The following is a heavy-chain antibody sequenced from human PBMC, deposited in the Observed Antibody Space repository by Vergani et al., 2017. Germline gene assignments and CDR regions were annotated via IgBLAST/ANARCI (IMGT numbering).Heavy chain of an antibody. V-gene: IGHV1-69*01. CDR1: GGHFSSYA. J-gene: IGHJ3*02. CDR3: ARGRSSSWYNWANHYFDAFDI. CDR2: IIPIFGTA. D-gene: IGHD6-13*01. Sequence: QVQLVHSGAEVKKPGSSVKVSCKASGGHFSSYAISWVRQAPGQGLEWMGGIIPIFGTANYAQKFQGRVTITADESTSTAYMELSSLRSEETAVYYCARGRSSSWYNWANHYFDAFDIWGKGTMVNVSS.